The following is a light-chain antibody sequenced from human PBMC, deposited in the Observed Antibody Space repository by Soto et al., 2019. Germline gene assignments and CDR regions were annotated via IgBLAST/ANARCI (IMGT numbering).Light chain of an antibody. V-gene: IGKV3-20*01. CDR2: GAS. CDR3: QQYGSSPT. CDR1: QSVSSSY. Sequence: EIVLTQSPGTLSLSPGERATLSCRASQSVSSSYLAWYQQKPGQAPRLLIYGASSRATGIPDRFSGSGSGTAFTLTISTLEPEDFAAYYCQQYGSSPTFGGGTKVEIK. J-gene: IGKJ4*01.